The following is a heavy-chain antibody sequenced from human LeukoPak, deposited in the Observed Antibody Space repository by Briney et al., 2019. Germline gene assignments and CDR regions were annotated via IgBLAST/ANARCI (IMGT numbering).Heavy chain of an antibody. J-gene: IGHJ4*02. Sequence: GGSLRLSCAASGFTFSSYGMHWVRQAPGKGLEWVAVISYDGSNKYYADSVKGRFTISRDNSKNTLYLQMNSLRAEDTAVYYCAKGPQWLRFIWRFDYWGQGTLVTVSS. CDR2: ISYDGSNK. CDR3: AKGPQWLRFIWRFDY. V-gene: IGHV3-30*18. CDR1: GFTFSSYG. D-gene: IGHD5-12*01.